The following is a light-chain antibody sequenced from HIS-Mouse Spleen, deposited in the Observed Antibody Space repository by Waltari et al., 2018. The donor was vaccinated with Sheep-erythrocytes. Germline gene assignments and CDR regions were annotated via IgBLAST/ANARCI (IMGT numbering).Light chain of an antibody. CDR3: SSYTSSSTQV. J-gene: IGLJ2*01. Sequence: QSALTQPASVSGSPGQSITISCTGTSSDVGGYNYVSWYQQPPGKAPKLMIYEVSNRPSWVSNRFSGSKSGNTASLTISGLQAEDEADYYCSSYTSSSTQVFGGGTKLTVL. CDR2: EVS. CDR1: SSDVGGYNY. V-gene: IGLV2-14*01.